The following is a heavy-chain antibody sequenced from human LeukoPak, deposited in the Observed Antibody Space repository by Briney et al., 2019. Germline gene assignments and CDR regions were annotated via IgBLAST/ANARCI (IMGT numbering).Heavy chain of an antibody. J-gene: IGHJ3*02. V-gene: IGHV4-61*02. CDR2: IHTSGTT. CDR1: RGSITSGNYF. Sequence: SQTLSLTCTVSRGSITSGNYFWSWIRQPAGKALEWIGRIHTSGTTTYNPSLKSRITISVDSSKNLLSLKLNSVTAADTAVYYCATTAVPATYGAFDIWGQGTMVTVSS. D-gene: IGHD2-2*01. CDR3: ATTAVPATYGAFDI.